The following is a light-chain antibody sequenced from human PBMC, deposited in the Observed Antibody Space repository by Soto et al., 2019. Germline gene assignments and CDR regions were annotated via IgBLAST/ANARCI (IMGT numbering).Light chain of an antibody. CDR3: QQYASSPQT. J-gene: IGKJ1*01. Sequence: ENVLTQSPGTPALSPGERATLSRKASQSVTSNYLAWYQQRPGQAPRLLIYGASSRANGIPDRFSGSGSGTDHTLTISRLEPEDFAVYYCQQYASSPQTFGQGTKGDIK. V-gene: IGKV3-20*01. CDR2: GAS. CDR1: QSVTSNY.